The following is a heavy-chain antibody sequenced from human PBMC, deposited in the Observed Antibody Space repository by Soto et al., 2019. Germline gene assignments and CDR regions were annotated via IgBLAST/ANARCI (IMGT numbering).Heavy chain of an antibody. CDR1: GFTFSSYG. J-gene: IGHJ4*02. CDR3: ARDYTGLLIAVAGLDY. CDR2: IWYDGSKK. D-gene: IGHD6-19*01. V-gene: IGHV3-33*01. Sequence: HPGGSLRLSCAASGFTFSSYGMPWVRQAPGKGPEWVAVIWYDGSKKCYADSVKGRFTISRDSSKNTLYLQMNSLGAEDTAVYYCARDYTGLLIAVAGLDYWGQGSLVTVSS.